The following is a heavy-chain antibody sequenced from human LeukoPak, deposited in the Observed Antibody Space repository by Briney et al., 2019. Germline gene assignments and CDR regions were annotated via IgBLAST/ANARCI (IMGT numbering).Heavy chain of an antibody. J-gene: IGHJ4*02. D-gene: IGHD6-13*01. CDR1: GFTFSSYW. Sequence: GGSLRLSCAASGFTFSSYWMSWVRQAPGKGLDWVANIKQDGSEKYYVDSVKGRFTISRDNAKNSLYLQMNSLRAEETAVYYCATARMLVFDYWGQGTLVTVSS. V-gene: IGHV3-7*01. CDR3: ATARMLVFDY. CDR2: IKQDGSEK.